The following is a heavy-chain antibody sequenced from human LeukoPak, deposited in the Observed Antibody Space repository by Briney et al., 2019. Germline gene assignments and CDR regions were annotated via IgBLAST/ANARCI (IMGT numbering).Heavy chain of an antibody. Sequence: SETLSPTCTVSGGSISSYYWSWIRQPAGKGLEWIGRIHTSGSTNYNPSLKSRVTMSVDTSKNQFSLKLSSVTAADTAVYYCARDRYYYDSSGYSLFDYWGQGTLVTVSS. CDR2: IHTSGST. J-gene: IGHJ4*02. CDR1: GGSISSYY. V-gene: IGHV4-4*07. CDR3: ARDRYYYDSSGYSLFDY. D-gene: IGHD3-22*01.